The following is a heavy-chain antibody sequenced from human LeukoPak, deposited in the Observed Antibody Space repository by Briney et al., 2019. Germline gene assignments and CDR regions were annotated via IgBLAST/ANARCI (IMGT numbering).Heavy chain of an antibody. V-gene: IGHV1-18*01. CDR3: AKGGHYNPFAY. CDR2: RRAYDRSP. D-gene: IGHD1-14*01. CDR1: GYTFTNFG. J-gene: IGHJ4*02. Sequence: ASVKVSCKASGYTFTNFGISWVRQAPGQGLEWMGWRRAYDRSPNSAQRLQGRVTMTTDPSTSTAYMELRSLRSDDTAVYYCAKGGHYNPFAYWGQGTLVTLSS.